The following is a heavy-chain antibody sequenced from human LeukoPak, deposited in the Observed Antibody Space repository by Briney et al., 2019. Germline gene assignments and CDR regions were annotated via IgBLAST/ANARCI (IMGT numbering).Heavy chain of an antibody. CDR1: GFIVSSNY. D-gene: IGHD6-13*01. J-gene: IGHJ4*02. V-gene: IGHV3-53*01. CDR3: ARDSGPAAAGPIFDY. CDR2: IYSGGST. Sequence: PGGSVRLSCAASGFIVSSNYMNWVRQAPGKGLEWVSVIYSGGSTYYADSVKGRFTISRDNSKNTLYLQMNSLRAEDTAVYYCARDSGPAAAGPIFDYWGQGTLVTVSS.